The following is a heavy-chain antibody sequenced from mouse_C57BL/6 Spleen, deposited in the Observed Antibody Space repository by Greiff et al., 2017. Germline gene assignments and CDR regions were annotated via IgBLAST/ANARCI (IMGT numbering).Heavy chain of an antibody. D-gene: IGHD1-1*01. Sequence: EVMLVESGGGLVKPGGSLKLSCAASGFTFSSYAMSWVRQTPEKRLEWVATISDGGSYTYYPDNVKGRFTISRDNAKNNLYLQMSHLKSEDTAMYYCARDGYYGQAMDYWGQGTSVTVSS. J-gene: IGHJ4*01. CDR1: GFTFSSYA. CDR3: ARDGYYGQAMDY. CDR2: ISDGGSYT. V-gene: IGHV5-4*01.